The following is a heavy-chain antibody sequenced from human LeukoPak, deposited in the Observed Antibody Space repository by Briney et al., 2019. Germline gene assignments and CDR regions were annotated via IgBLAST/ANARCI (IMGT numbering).Heavy chain of an antibody. CDR3: VTSPSIAVAGLYYFDY. D-gene: IGHD6-19*01. Sequence: SVKVSCKASGVTFNDYTLIWVRQAPGQGFESVGGVIPLFGAGNDAQRFQGRVTVTADKSTNTAYMQLNSLTSDDTAVYYCVTSPSIAVAGLYYFDYWGQGTLVTVSS. CDR2: VIPLFGAG. J-gene: IGHJ4*01. CDR1: GVTFNDYT. V-gene: IGHV1-69*06.